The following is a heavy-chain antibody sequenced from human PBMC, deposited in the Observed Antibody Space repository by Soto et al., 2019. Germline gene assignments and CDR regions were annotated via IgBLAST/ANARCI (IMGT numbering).Heavy chain of an antibody. D-gene: IGHD2-15*01. CDR3: ARHGYCSRRRCFDL. CDR2: ISANNGNT. V-gene: IGHV1-18*01. Sequence: QVQLVQSGAEVKKPGASVKVSCKASGYTFTSYGITWVRQAPGQGLEWMGWISANNGNTNYAQKFQGRVTMTTHTSTNTAYMELRSLSADDTAVYCGARHGYCSRRRCFDLWGRGTLVTVSS. J-gene: IGHJ2*01. CDR1: GYTFTSYG.